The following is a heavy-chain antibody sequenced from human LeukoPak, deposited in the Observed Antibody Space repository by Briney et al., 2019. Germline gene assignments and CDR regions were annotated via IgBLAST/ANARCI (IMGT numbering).Heavy chain of an antibody. Sequence: ASVKVSCKASGYTFTSYGISWVRQAPGQGLEWMGWIGAYNGNTNYAQKLQGRVTMTRDMSTSTVYMELSSLRSEDTAVYYCATSSSWYLSYYYYMDVWGKGTTVTISS. V-gene: IGHV1-18*01. CDR2: IGAYNGNT. J-gene: IGHJ6*03. CDR1: GYTFTSYG. CDR3: ATSSSWYLSYYYYMDV. D-gene: IGHD6-13*01.